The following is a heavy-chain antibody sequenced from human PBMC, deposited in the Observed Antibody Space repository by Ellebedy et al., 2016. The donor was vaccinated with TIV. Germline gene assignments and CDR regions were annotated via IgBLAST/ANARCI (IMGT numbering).Heavy chain of an antibody. D-gene: IGHD5-12*01. CDR1: GYTFTNYG. CDR3: ARGFGYSGYDFRDAFDI. V-gene: IGHV1-3*04. CDR2: INTGTDNT. Sequence: AASVKVSCKASGYTFTNYGIYWVRQAPGQRFEWMGWINTGTDNTRYSQKFQGRVTITRDTSARTAYMELSSLRSEDTAVYYCARGFGYSGYDFRDAFDIWGQGTKVTVSS. J-gene: IGHJ3*02.